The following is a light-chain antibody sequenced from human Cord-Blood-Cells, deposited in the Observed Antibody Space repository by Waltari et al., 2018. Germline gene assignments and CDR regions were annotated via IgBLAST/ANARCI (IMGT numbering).Light chain of an antibody. Sequence: QSALTQPPPASGSPGQSVTISCTGPSSDVGGYNYVSGYQQHPGKAPKLMIYEVSKRPSGVPDRFAGSKSGNTASLTVSGLQAEDEADYYCSSYAGSNNVVFGGGTKLTVL. CDR1: SSDVGGYNY. CDR3: SSYAGSNNVV. V-gene: IGLV2-8*01. CDR2: EVS. J-gene: IGLJ2*01.